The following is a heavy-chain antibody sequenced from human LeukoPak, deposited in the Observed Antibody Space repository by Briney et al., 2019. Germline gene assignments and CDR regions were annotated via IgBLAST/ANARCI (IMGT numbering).Heavy chain of an antibody. D-gene: IGHD1/OR15-1a*01. Sequence: ASVKVSCKASGYTFTSYYMHWVRQAPGQGLEWMGIINPSGGSTSYAQKFQGRVTMARDTSTSTVYMELSSLRSEDTAVYYCARARLNRWFDPWGQGTLVTVSS. V-gene: IGHV1-46*01. CDR3: ARARLNRWFDP. J-gene: IGHJ5*02. CDR1: GYTFTSYY. CDR2: INPSGGST.